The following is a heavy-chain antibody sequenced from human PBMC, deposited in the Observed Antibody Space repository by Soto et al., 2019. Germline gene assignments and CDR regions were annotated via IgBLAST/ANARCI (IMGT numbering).Heavy chain of an antibody. CDR2: INPNSGGT. CDR1: GYTFTGYY. D-gene: IGHD2-2*01. V-gene: IGHV1-2*02. CDR3: ARDHDCSSTSCYLFRFDY. J-gene: IGHJ4*02. Sequence: ASVKVSCKASGYTFTGYYMHWVRQAPGQGLEWMGWINPNSGGTNYAQKFQGRVTMTRDTSISTAYMELSRLRSDDTAVYYCARDHDCSSTSCYLFRFDYWGPGTLVTVSS.